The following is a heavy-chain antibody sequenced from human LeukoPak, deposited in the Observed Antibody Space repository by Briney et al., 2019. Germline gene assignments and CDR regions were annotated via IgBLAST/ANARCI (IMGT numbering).Heavy chain of an antibody. Sequence: GSLRLSCAASGFSFSEHGMHWVRQAPGKGPEWVTVTWYDGSNNHYADSVKGRFTTSRDNSKNTVFLEMNSLRAEDTAVYHCARDRYFGSDGFDIWGPGTMVIVSS. J-gene: IGHJ3*02. D-gene: IGHD3-10*01. V-gene: IGHV3-33*01. CDR2: TWYDGSNN. CDR1: GFSFSEHG. CDR3: ARDRYFGSDGFDI.